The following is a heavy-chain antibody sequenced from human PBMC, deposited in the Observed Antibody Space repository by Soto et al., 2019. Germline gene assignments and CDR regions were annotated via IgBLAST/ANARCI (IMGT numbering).Heavy chain of an antibody. CDR2: IYYSGST. J-gene: IGHJ3*02. D-gene: IGHD4-17*01. Sequence: PSETLSLTCTVSGGSISSYYWSWIRQPPGKGLEWIGYIYYSGSTNYNPSLKSRVTISVDTSKNQFSLKLSSVTAADTAVYYCARAGTVTTGDAFDIWGQGTMVTVSS. CDR1: GGSISSYY. V-gene: IGHV4-59*01. CDR3: ARAGTVTTGDAFDI.